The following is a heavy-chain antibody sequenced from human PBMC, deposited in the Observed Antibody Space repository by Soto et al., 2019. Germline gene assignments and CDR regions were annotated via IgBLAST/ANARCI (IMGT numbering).Heavy chain of an antibody. CDR1: GFIFSSFG. CDR2: IWYDGSNT. CDR3: VRDLLGSGGHFDY. D-gene: IGHD7-27*01. J-gene: IGHJ4*02. V-gene: IGHV3-33*01. Sequence: PVGSLRLSCAASGFIFSSFGMHWVRQAPGKGLEWVAHIWYDGSNTYYADSVKGRFTISRDNSRNTVYLQMNSLRAEDTAVYHCVRDLLGSGGHFDYWGQGTPVTVSS.